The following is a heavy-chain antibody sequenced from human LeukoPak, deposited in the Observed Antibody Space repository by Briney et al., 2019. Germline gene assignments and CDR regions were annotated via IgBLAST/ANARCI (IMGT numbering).Heavy chain of an antibody. V-gene: IGHV3-53*01. J-gene: IGHJ5*02. CDR3: ARLAAAVVGVWFDP. CDR2: IYSGGST. Sequence: QAGGSLRLSCAASGFTFSRYSMNWVRQAPGKGLEWVSIIYSGGSTFYADSVKGRFTISRDNSKNTLYLQMNSLRAEDTAVYYCARLAAAVVGVWFDPWGQGTLVTVSS. D-gene: IGHD6-13*01. CDR1: GFTFSRYS.